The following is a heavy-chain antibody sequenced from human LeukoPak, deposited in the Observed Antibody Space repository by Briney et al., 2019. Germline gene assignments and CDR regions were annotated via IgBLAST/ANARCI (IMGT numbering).Heavy chain of an antibody. Sequence: GESLKISCKGSGYSFTSYWIGWVRQLPGKGLEWMGIIHPGDSDTRYSPSFQGQVTISADKSISTAYLQWSSLKASDTAMYYCARHTYDFWSGYYYYYMDVWGKGTTVTVSS. D-gene: IGHD3-3*01. J-gene: IGHJ6*03. CDR1: GYSFTSYW. CDR2: IHPGDSDT. CDR3: ARHTYDFWSGYYYYYMDV. V-gene: IGHV5-51*01.